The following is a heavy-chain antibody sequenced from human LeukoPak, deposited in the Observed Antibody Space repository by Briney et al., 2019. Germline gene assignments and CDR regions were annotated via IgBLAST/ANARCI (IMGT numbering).Heavy chain of an antibody. CDR3: AKDYSIWSGYYFDF. V-gene: IGHV3-23*01. CDR2: ISSSGDTT. D-gene: IGHD3-3*01. J-gene: IGHJ4*02. CDR1: GFTFSSFA. Sequence: GGSLRLSCTASGFTFSSFAMSWVRQAPGKGLEWVSGISSSGDTTYYADSVKGRFTISRDNSKKTMYLQMRSLRAGDTAVYYCAKDYSIWSGYYFDFWGQGILVTVSS.